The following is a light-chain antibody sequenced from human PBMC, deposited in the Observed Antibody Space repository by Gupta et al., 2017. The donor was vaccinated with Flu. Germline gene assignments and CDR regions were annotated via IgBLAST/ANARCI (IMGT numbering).Light chain of an antibody. CDR1: SSNIGAGFD. J-gene: IGLJ3*02. CDR3: QSYDSSLSGWV. V-gene: IGLV1-40*01. Sequence: QSVLMPPPSLSGAPGQSVTISCTGTSSNIGAGFDVHWYQQLPGTAPKLLIYGNNNRPSGVPDRISGSKSGTSASLAITGLQAEDEADYYCQSYDSSLSGWVFGGGTKLTVL. CDR2: GNN.